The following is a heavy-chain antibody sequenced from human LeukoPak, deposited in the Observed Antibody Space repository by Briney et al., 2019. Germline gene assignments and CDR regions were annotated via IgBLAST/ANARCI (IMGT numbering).Heavy chain of an antibody. J-gene: IGHJ4*02. V-gene: IGHV3-23*01. CDR1: GFTFSSYA. D-gene: IGHD3-22*01. CDR2: ISGSGGGT. CDR3: ARTGDSSGYYPPYYFGY. Sequence: PGGSLRLSCAASGFTFSSYAMSWVRQAPGKGLEWVSAISGSGGGTYYADSVKGRFTISRDNAKNSLYLQMNSLRAEDAAVYYCARTGDSSGYYPPYYFGYWGQGTLVTVSS.